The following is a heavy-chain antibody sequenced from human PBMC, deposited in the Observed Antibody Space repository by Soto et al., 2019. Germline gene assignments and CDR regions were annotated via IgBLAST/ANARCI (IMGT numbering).Heavy chain of an antibody. CDR3: ARPDGATYNFRY. J-gene: IGHJ4*02. CDR2: ISTTGGST. Sequence: DVQLLESGGRLVQPGGSLRLSCAASGFTFNAYSLSWVRQAPGKGLEWVSAISTTGGSTYYADSVTGRFTISRDNSQNTLSLQMNSLRAEDTAVYYCARPDGATYNFRYWGQGTLVTVSS. D-gene: IGHD1-1*01. V-gene: IGHV3-23*01. CDR1: GFTFNAYS.